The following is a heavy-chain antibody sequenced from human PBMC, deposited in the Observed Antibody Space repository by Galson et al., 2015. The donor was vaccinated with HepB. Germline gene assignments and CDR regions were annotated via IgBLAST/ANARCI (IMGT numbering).Heavy chain of an antibody. Sequence: SLRLSCAASGFTFSSYSMNWVRQAPEKGLEWVSSISSSSSYIYYADSVKGRFTISRDNAKNSLYLQMSSLRAEDTAVYYCARDEGSGWHYYYYGMDVWGQGTTVTVSS. CDR2: ISSSSSYI. V-gene: IGHV3-21*01. D-gene: IGHD6-19*01. CDR3: ARDEGSGWHYYYYGMDV. J-gene: IGHJ6*02. CDR1: GFTFSSYS.